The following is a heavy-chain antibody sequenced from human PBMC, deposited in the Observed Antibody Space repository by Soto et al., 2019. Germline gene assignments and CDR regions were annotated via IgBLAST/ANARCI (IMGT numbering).Heavy chain of an antibody. J-gene: IGHJ6*03. CDR1: GFTFSSYS. CDR2: ISSSSSTI. D-gene: IGHD2-2*01. V-gene: IGHV3-48*01. Sequence: PGGSLRLSCAASGFTFSSYSMNWVRQAPGKGLEWVSYISSSSSTIYYADSVKGRFTISRDNAKNSLYLQMNSLRAEDTAVYYCAREPVVVPAPRMDVWGKGTTVTVSS. CDR3: AREPVVVPAPRMDV.